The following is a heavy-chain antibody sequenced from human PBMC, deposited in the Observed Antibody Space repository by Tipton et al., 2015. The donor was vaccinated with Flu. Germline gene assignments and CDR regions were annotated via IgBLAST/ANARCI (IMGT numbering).Heavy chain of an antibody. D-gene: IGHD6-19*01. V-gene: IGHV3-48*03. CDR3: ARDPTRGWYFDY. CDR2: IRSRSDGD. J-gene: IGHJ4*02. Sequence: SLRLSCVVSGLTFSTYEMNWIRQAPGRGLEWISFIRSRSDGDDYADSVRGRFTISRDNAKNTLYLQMDSLRPEDMAIYYCARDPTRGWYFDYWGQGTLVVVSP. CDR1: GLTFSTYE.